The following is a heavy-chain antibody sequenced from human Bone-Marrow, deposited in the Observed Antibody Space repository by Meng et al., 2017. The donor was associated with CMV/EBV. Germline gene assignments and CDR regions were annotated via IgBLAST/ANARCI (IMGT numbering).Heavy chain of an antibody. CDR1: GFSFDDYG. D-gene: IGHD2-2*01. CDR3: ARGLLPAAHYHYYGMDV. V-gene: IGHV3-20*04. CDR2: INWNGGST. Sequence: GESLKISCAASGFSFDDYGMSWVRQAPGKGLDWVSGINWNGGSTGYADSVKGRFTISRDNAKNSLYPQMNSLRAEDTGLYYCARGLLPAAHYHYYGMDVWGQGTTVTVSS. J-gene: IGHJ6*02.